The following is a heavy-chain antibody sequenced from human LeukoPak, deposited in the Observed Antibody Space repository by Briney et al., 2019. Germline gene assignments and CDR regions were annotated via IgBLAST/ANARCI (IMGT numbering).Heavy chain of an antibody. J-gene: IGHJ3*02. CDR3: ARLPGGDSSSVVAFDI. V-gene: IGHV4-59*10. CDR2: IYTTGST. Sequence: SETLSLTCAVSGGSISSYYWTWIRQPAGKGLEWIGRIYTTGSTNYNPSLKSRVTMSVDTSKSQFSLRLSSVTAADTAEYYCARLPGGDSSSVVAFDIWGQGTMVTVSS. CDR1: GGSISSYY. D-gene: IGHD2-21*02.